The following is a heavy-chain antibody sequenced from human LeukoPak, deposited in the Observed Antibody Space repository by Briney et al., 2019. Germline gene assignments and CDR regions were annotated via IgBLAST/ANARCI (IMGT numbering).Heavy chain of an antibody. V-gene: IGHV3-30*04. D-gene: IGHD2-15*01. CDR1: GFTFSSYA. CDR2: ISYDGSNK. J-gene: IGHJ3*02. Sequence: GGSLRLSCAASGFTFSSYAMHWVRQAPGKGLEWVAVISYDGSNKYYADSVKGRFTISRDNSKNSLYLQMNSLRAEDTAVYYCAKDGGSDPDSFDIWGQGTMVTVSS. CDR3: AKDGGSDPDSFDI.